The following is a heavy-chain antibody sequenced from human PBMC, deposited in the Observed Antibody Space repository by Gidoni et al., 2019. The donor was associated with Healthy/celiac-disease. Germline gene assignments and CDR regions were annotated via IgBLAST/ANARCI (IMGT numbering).Heavy chain of an antibody. J-gene: IGHJ5*02. D-gene: IGHD3-3*01. CDR2: ISYDGSNK. V-gene: IGHV3-30-3*01. Sequence: VQLVPSGGGVVQPGSPLGLSCSAAGLPLSSQSMPLARQAPGKGLEWVAVISYDGSNKYYADSVKGRFTISRDNSKNTLYLQMNSLRAEDTAVYYCARDSRITIFGVPNSEGGWFDPWGQGTLVTVSS. CDR3: ARDSRITIFGVPNSEGGWFDP. CDR1: GLPLSSQS.